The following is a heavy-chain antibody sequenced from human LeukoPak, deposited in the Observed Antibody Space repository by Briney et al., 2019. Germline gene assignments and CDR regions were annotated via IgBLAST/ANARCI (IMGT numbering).Heavy chain of an antibody. V-gene: IGHV3-30*18. Sequence: GGSLRLSCAASGFTFSSHIMHWVRQAPGKGLEWVALISYDVSNKYYADSVKGRFTISRDNSKNTLYLQMNSLIAEDTAVYYCAKATFDGSGSLDYWGQGTLVTVSS. D-gene: IGHD3-10*01. CDR3: AKATFDGSGSLDY. CDR2: ISYDVSNK. CDR1: GFTFSSHI. J-gene: IGHJ4*02.